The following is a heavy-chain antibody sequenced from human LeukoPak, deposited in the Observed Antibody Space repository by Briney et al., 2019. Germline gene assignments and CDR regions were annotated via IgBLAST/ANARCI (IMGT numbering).Heavy chain of an antibody. CDR1: GGSFSGYY. Sequence: PSETLSLTCAVYGGSFSGYYWSWIRQPPGKGLEWIGEINHSGSTNYNPSLKSRVTISVDTSKNQFSLKLSSVTAADTAVYYCARDSNGGSFYFDHWGQGTLVTVSS. CDR3: ARDSNGGSFYFDH. J-gene: IGHJ4*02. CDR2: INHSGST. D-gene: IGHD2-15*01. V-gene: IGHV4-34*01.